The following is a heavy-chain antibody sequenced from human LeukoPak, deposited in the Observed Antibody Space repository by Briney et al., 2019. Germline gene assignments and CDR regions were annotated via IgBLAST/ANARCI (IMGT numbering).Heavy chain of an antibody. CDR1: GFTISSYA. V-gene: IGHV3-64D*06. Sequence: GGSLRLSCSASGFTISSYAMHWVRQAPGKGLEYVSAISSNGGSTYYADSVKGRFTISRDNSKNTLYLQMSGLRAEDTAVYYCVKDQVPMTAAGLFDYWGQGTLVTVSS. J-gene: IGHJ4*02. D-gene: IGHD6-13*01. CDR2: ISSNGGST. CDR3: VKDQVPMTAAGLFDY.